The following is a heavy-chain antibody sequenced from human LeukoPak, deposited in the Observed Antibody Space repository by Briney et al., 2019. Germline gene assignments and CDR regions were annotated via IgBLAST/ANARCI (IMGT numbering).Heavy chain of an antibody. Sequence: ASVTVSCKASGYTFTGYYMHWVRQAPRKGLEGMGRINPNSGGTNYAQKFQGRVTMTRDTSISTAYMELSRLRSDDTAAYYCARGAWAFDIWGQGTMVTVSS. V-gene: IGHV1-2*06. J-gene: IGHJ3*02. CDR3: ARGAWAFDI. CDR1: GYTFTGYY. CDR2: INPNSGGT.